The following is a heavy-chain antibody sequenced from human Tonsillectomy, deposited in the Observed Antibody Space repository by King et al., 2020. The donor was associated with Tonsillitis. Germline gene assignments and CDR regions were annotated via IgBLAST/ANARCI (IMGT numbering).Heavy chain of an antibody. CDR3: TTDIYIVAGGTDAFDI. Sequence: QLVESGGGLVKPGGSLRLSCAASGFTFSNAWMSWVRQAPGKGLEWVGRIKSKTDGGTTDYAAPVKGRFTISRDESKNTLYLQINRLKTVDTAVYYCTTDIYIVAGGTDAFDIWGQGTMVTVSS. CDR1: GFTFSNAW. J-gene: IGHJ3*02. V-gene: IGHV3-15*01. D-gene: IGHD6-13*01. CDR2: IKSKTDGGTT.